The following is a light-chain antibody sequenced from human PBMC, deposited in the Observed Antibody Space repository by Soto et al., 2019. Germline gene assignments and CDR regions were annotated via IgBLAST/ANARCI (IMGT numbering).Light chain of an antibody. CDR1: QSISTF. J-gene: IGKJ4*01. CDR2: AAS. Sequence: DIELTHSPPSLSASVGHRDTITRRARQSISTFLNWYQHKRWKAPKLLIHAASSLQSGVPFRFTGRGSGTDFSLTISGLRPEDAATYYCQQSYSTLLSFGGGNKVEI. V-gene: IGKV1-39*01. CDR3: QQSYSTLLS.